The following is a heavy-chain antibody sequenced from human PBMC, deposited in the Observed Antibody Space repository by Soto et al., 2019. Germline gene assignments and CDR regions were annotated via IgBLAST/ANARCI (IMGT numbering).Heavy chain of an antibody. J-gene: IGHJ6*02. D-gene: IGHD3-22*01. Sequence: QVQLVESGGGVVQPGRSLRLSCAASGFTFSSYGMHWVRQAPGKGLEWVAVISYDGSNKYYADSVKGRFTISRDNSKNTLYLQMNSLRAEDTDVYYCAKDSMSAIVEKYYYYYYGMDVWGQGTTVTVSS. CDR3: AKDSMSAIVEKYYYYYYGMDV. CDR1: GFTFSSYG. V-gene: IGHV3-30*18. CDR2: ISYDGSNK.